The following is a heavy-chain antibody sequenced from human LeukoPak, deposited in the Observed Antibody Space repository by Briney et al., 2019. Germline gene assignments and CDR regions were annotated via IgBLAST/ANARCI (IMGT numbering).Heavy chain of an antibody. V-gene: IGHV1-2*02. CDR1: GYTFTGYY. CDR2: INPNSGGT. D-gene: IGHD3-10*01. J-gene: IGHJ4*02. Sequence: ASVKVSCKASGYTFTGYYMHWVRQAPGQGLEWMGWINPNSGGTNYAQKFQGRVTMTRDTSISTAYMELSRLRSDDTAVYYCARLGSITIVRGVKKYYFDYWGQGTLVTVSS. CDR3: ARLGSITIVRGVKKYYFDY.